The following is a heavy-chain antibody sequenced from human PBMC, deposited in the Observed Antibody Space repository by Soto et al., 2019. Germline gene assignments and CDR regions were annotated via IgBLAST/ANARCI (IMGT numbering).Heavy chain of an antibody. Sequence: ETLSLPCTVSFGSISSSSYYWVCIRQPPGKGLEWIGSIYYSGSTYYNPSLKSRVTISVDTSKNQFSLKLSSVTAADTAVYYCARLDSGSYYYYGMDVWGQGTTVTVSS. D-gene: IGHD1-26*01. V-gene: IGHV4-39*01. CDR3: ARLDSGSYYYYGMDV. CDR1: FGSISSSSYY. J-gene: IGHJ6*02. CDR2: IYYSGST.